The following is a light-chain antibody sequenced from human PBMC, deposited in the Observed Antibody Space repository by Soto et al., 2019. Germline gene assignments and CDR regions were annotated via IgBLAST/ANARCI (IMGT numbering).Light chain of an antibody. Sequence: SYELTQPPSVSVAPGQTARMTCAGNDIGSKSVHWYQKRPGQAPVLVVYDDSDRPSGIPERFSGSNSGTTATLIISRVEAGDEADYFCQVWDISSDHVVFGGGTKVNVL. CDR2: DDS. V-gene: IGLV3-21*02. J-gene: IGLJ2*01. CDR1: DIGSKS. CDR3: QVWDISSDHVV.